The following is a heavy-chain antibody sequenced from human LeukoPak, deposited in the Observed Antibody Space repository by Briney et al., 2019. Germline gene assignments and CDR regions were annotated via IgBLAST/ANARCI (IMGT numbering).Heavy chain of an antibody. CDR3: AKTRDGYNMWWPPPPDAFDI. CDR2: MSPDGSDK. CDR1: GFSFRDYW. V-gene: IGHV3-7*03. J-gene: IGHJ3*02. D-gene: IGHD5-24*01. Sequence: GGSLRLSCAASGFSFRDYWMSWVRQAPGKGLEWVADMSPDGSDKTYVDSVKGRLTISRDNAKQSLYLQMNSLRAEDTALYYCAKTRDGYNMWWPPPPDAFDIWGQGTMVTVSS.